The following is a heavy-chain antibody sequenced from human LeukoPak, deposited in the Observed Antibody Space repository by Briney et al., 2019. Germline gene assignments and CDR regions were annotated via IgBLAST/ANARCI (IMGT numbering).Heavy chain of an antibody. Sequence: PSETLSLTCAVSGGSTSSGGYSWSWIRQPPGKGLEWIGYIYHSGSTYYNPSLKSRVTISVDRSKNQFSLKLSSVTAADTAVYYCARVEGLTMTLDYWGQGTLVTVSS. D-gene: IGHD3-22*01. CDR2: IYHSGST. CDR1: GGSTSSGGYS. CDR3: ARVEGLTMTLDY. J-gene: IGHJ4*02. V-gene: IGHV4-30-2*01.